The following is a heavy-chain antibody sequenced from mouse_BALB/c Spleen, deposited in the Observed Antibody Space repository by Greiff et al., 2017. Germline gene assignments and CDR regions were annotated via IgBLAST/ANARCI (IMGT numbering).Heavy chain of an antibody. CDR3: ARSDYDSFDY. J-gene: IGHJ2*01. CDR2: INPSTGYT. D-gene: IGHD2-4*01. Sequence: QVQLQQSGAELAKPGASVKMSCKASGYTFTSYWMHWVKQRPGQGLEWIGYINPSTGYTEYNQKFKDKATLTADKSSSTAYMQLSSLTSEDSAVYYCARSDYDSFDYWGQGTTLTVSS. V-gene: IGHV1-7*01. CDR1: GYTFTSYW.